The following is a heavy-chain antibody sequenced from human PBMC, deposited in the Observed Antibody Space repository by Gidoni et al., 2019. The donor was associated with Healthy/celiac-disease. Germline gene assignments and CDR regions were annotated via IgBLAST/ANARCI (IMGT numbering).Heavy chain of an antibody. CDR1: GFTFSTYG. D-gene: IGHD3-10*01. J-gene: IGHJ6*02. CDR3: AKDGLRFGELLALSYYGMDV. V-gene: IGHV3-30*18. Sequence: QVQLVESGGGVVQPGRSLRLSCAASGFTFSTYGMPWVRQAPGKGLEWVAVISYDGSNKYYADSVKGRFTISRDNSKNTLYLQMNSLRAEDTAVYYCAKDGLRFGELLALSYYGMDVWGQGTTVTVSS. CDR2: ISYDGSNK.